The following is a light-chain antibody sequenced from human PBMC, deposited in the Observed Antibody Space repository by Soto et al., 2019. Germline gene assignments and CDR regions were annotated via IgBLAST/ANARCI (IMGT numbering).Light chain of an antibody. V-gene: IGKV1-5*03. Sequence: DIQMTQSPSTLSASVGVRVTITCRASQSISSWLAWYQQKPGKAPKLLIYKASSLESGVPSRFSGSGSGTEFTLTISSLHPDDFATYYCQQYNSYSTFGQGTKVEIK. CDR1: QSISSW. CDR2: KAS. J-gene: IGKJ1*01. CDR3: QQYNSYST.